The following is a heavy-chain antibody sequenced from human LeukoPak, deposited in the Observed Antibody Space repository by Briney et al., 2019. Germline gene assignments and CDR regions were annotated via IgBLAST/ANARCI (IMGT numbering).Heavy chain of an antibody. Sequence: GGSLRLSCAASGFTFSSCAMSWVRQAPGKGLEWVSGISGSGGTTSYADSVRGRLTISRDNSKDTLYLHMNSLRAEDTAVYYCAKEMNYYHSSAFDYWGQGTLVTVSS. D-gene: IGHD3-22*01. CDR3: AKEMNYYHSSAFDY. V-gene: IGHV3-23*01. J-gene: IGHJ4*02. CDR1: GFTFSSCA. CDR2: ISGSGGTT.